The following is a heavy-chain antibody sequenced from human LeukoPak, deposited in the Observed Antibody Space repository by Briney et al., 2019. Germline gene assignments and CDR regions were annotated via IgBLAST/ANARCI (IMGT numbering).Heavy chain of an antibody. Sequence: SETLSLTCTVSGGSISSTSYYWGWIRQPPGMGLEWIGSIYYTGSTYYNPSLKSRVTISVDTSKNQFALKLSSVTAADTAVYYCAREYSSRYGYWGRGTLVTVSS. J-gene: IGHJ4*02. CDR1: GGSISSTSYY. V-gene: IGHV4-39*02. D-gene: IGHD6-13*01. CDR3: AREYSSRYGY. CDR2: IYYTGST.